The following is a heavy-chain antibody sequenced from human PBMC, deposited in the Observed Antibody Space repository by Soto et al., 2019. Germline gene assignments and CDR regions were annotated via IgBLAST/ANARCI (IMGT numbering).Heavy chain of an antibody. J-gene: IGHJ4*02. D-gene: IGHD3-22*01. CDR3: AIGSNYYDRSGPWDGADY. Sequence: QVQLVQSGAEVKKHGASVKASCTASGYTFTSYYMHWVRQAPGQGLEWMGIISASGGSTSYAQKFQGRVTMTRDTATGAVYMELSSMRSEDTAVYYCAIGSNYYDRSGPWDGADYWGQGTLVTVSS. V-gene: IGHV1-46*01. CDR2: ISASGGST. CDR1: GYTFTSYY.